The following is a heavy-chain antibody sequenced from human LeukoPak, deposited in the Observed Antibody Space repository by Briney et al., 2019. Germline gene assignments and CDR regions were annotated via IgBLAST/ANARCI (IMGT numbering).Heavy chain of an antibody. CDR2: IYHSGST. CDR1: GYSISSGYY. Sequence: SETLSLTCAVSGYSISSGYYWGWIRQPPGKGLEWIGSIYHSGSTYYNPSLKSRVTISVDTSKNQFSLKLSSVTAADTAVYYCARLVYDSSGYFDYWGQGTLVTVSS. D-gene: IGHD3-22*01. CDR3: ARLVYDSSGYFDY. V-gene: IGHV4-38-2*01. J-gene: IGHJ4*02.